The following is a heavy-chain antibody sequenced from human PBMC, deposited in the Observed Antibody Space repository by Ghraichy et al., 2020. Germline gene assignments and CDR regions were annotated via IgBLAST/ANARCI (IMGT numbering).Heavy chain of an antibody. CDR2: IYHSGST. CDR1: GGSISSSNW. CDR3: ARAPSSSWYDGYYYGMDV. D-gene: IGHD6-13*01. V-gene: IGHV4-4*02. Sequence: SETLSLTCAVSGGSISSSNWWSWVRQPPGKGLEWIGEIYHSGSTNYNPSLKSRVTISVDKSKNQFSLKLSSVTAADTAVYYCARAPSSSWYDGYYYGMDVWGQGTTVTVSS. J-gene: IGHJ6*02.